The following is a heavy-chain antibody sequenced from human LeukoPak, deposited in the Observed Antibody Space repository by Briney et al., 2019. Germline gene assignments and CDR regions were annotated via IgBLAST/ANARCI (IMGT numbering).Heavy chain of an antibody. CDR2: INHSGST. D-gene: IGHD3-9*01. CDR3: ARETTYYDILTGLYYYMDV. J-gene: IGHJ6*03. CDR1: GGSFSGYY. Sequence: PSETLSLTCAVYGGSFSGYYWSWIRQPPGKGLEWIGEINHSGSTNYNPSLKSRVTMSVDTSKNQFSLKLSSVTAADTAVYYCARETTYYDILTGLYYYMDVWGKGTTVTISS. V-gene: IGHV4-34*01.